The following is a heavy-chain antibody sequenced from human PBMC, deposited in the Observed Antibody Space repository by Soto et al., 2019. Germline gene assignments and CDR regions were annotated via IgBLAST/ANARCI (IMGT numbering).Heavy chain of an antibody. CDR2: ITYDGSNK. V-gene: IGHV3-30*18. D-gene: IGHD1-7*01. Sequence: GGSLRLSCPASGFNFDNYGMHWVRQAPGKGLEWVAVITYDGSNKYYADSVKGRFTIARDNSKNTLFLHLNTLKPVDTAVYHCAKDRVGGTFYTPLGFWGQGTLVTVSS. J-gene: IGHJ4*02. CDR1: GFNFDNYG. CDR3: AKDRVGGTFYTPLGF.